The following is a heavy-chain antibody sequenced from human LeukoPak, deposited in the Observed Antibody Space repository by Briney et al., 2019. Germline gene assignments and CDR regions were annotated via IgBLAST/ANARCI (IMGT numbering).Heavy chain of an antibody. J-gene: IGHJ4*02. V-gene: IGHV3-21*01. CDR3: ARDGGYCTKGVCYVDY. CDR1: GFTFSSYS. Sequence: GGSLRLSCAASGFTFSSYSMNWVRQAPGKGLEWVSSITRSSDYIYYADSLKGRFTISRDNAKNSLYLQMNSLRAEDTAVYYCARDGGYCTKGVCYVDYWGQGILVTVSS. CDR2: ITRSSDYI. D-gene: IGHD2-8*01.